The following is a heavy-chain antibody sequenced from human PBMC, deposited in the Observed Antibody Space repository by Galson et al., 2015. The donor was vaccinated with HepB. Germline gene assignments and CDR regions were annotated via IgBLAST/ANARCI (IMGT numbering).Heavy chain of an antibody. CDR3: ARLGSGDY. Sequence: SLRLSCAASGFTFSSYAMHWVRQAPGKGLEWVAVISYDGSNKYYADSVKGRFTISRDNSKNTLYLQMNSLRAEDTAVYYCARLGSGDYWGQGTLVTVSS. J-gene: IGHJ4*02. D-gene: IGHD3-10*01. CDR2: ISYDGSNK. CDR1: GFTFSSYA. V-gene: IGHV3-30-3*01.